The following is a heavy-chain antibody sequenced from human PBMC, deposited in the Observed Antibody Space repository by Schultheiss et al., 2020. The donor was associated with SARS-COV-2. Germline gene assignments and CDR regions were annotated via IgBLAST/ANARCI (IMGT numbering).Heavy chain of an antibody. CDR2: IYYSGST. D-gene: IGHD3-22*01. J-gene: IGHJ5*02. CDR3: ARDDSTVIVDP. V-gene: IGHV4-59*12. CDR1: GGSISSYY. Sequence: SETLSLTCTVSGGSISSYYWSWIRQPPGKGLEWIGYIYYSGSTYYNPSLKSRVTISVDTSKNQFSLKLSSVTAADTAVYYCARDDSTVIVDPWGQGTLVTVSS.